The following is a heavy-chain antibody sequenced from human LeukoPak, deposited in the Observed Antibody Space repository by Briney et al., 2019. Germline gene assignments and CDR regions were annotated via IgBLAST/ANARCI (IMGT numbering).Heavy chain of an antibody. CDR2: IRNDGTNQ. V-gene: IGHV3-30*02. CDR3: AKGVGGVAGDY. D-gene: IGHD6-19*01. CDR1: GFTFSSYG. Sequence: GGSLRLSCAASGFTFSSYGMHWVRQAPGKGLEWVTFIRNDGTNQYYADSVKGRFTISRDSSKNTLYLQMNSLRAEDTAVYYCAKGVGGVAGDYWGQGTLVTVSS. J-gene: IGHJ4*02.